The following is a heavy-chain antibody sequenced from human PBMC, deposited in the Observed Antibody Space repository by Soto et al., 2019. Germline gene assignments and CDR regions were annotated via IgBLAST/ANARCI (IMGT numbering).Heavy chain of an antibody. D-gene: IGHD3-16*01. J-gene: IGHJ3*02. CDR2: ISGSGAST. Sequence: EVQLLESGGGLVQPGGSLRLSCEASGFTFNIFGLNWVRQAPGKGLEWVSAISGSGASTYYADSVKGRFSISRDNSKNTLFLLMTSLRSEDTAIYDFAKGDRGYLLGELWPPYDCIDIWGQGTMVTVSS. V-gene: IGHV3-23*01. CDR3: AKGDRGYLLGELWPPYDCIDI. CDR1: GFTFNIFG.